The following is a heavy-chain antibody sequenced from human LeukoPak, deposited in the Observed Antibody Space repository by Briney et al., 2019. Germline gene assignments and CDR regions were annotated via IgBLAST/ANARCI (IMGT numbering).Heavy chain of an antibody. Sequence: GGSLRLSCAASGFTFSSYSMNWVRQAPGRGLEGVSSISTSSSYIYYADSVKGRFTISRDNAKKSVNLQMNSQRAEDTAVYYCARGATYYYGSGSPRSWFDPWGQGTLVTVSS. CDR2: ISTSSSYI. CDR1: GFTFSSYS. D-gene: IGHD3-10*01. J-gene: IGHJ5*02. V-gene: IGHV3-21*04. CDR3: ARGATYYYGSGSPRSWFDP.